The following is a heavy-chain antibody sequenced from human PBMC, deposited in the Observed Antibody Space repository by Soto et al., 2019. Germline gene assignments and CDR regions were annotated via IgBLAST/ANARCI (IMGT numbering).Heavy chain of an antibody. D-gene: IGHD5-12*01. J-gene: IGHJ6*02. V-gene: IGHV3-30-3*01. CDR2: ISSDGSNK. CDR3: ARDYYRFNSGYGFSMDV. Sequence: QVQLVESGGGVVQPGRSLRLSCAASGFTFSSYAMHWVRQAPGKGLEWVAVISSDGSNKYYADSVKGRFTISRDNSKNPLYLQMNSLRAEDTAVYYCARDYYRFNSGYGFSMDVWGQGTTVTVSS. CDR1: GFTFSSYA.